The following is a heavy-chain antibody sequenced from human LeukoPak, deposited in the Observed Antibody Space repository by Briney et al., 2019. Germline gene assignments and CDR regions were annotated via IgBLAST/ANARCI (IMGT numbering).Heavy chain of an antibody. CDR3: TRFQAGRSGLMYV. Sequence: PGGSLRLSCAASGFTLSGYWMDWVRQAPGEGLVWVSRIDPDGITTNYADSVKGRFTTSRDNARNTLYLQMNSLTAEDTALYYCTRFQAGRSGLMYVGARGTTVSVSS. J-gene: IGHJ6*02. CDR1: GFTLSGYW. V-gene: IGHV3-74*01. D-gene: IGHD2-8*02. CDR2: IDPDGITT.